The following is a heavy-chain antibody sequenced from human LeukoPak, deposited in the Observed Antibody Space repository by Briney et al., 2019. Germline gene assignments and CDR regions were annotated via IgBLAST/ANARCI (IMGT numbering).Heavy chain of an antibody. CDR1: GGSMITNH. J-gene: IGHJ4*02. D-gene: IGHD4-17*01. V-gene: IGHV4-59*01. Sequence: SETLSLTCTVSGGSMITNHWSWIRQPPGKGLEWIGYIYYSGSTYYNPSLKSRVTISIDTSKSQFSLKLTSVAAADTAVYYCARRRYGDYFDYWGQGTLVTVSS. CDR2: IYYSGST. CDR3: ARRRYGDYFDY.